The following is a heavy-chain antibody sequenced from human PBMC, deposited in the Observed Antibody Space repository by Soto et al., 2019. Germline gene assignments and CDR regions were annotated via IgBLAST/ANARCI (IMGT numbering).Heavy chain of an antibody. V-gene: IGHV1-69*01. Sequence: GASVKVSCKASGGTFSSYAISWVRQAPGQGLEWMGGIIPIFGTANYAQKFQGRVTITADESTSTAYMELSSLRSEDTAVYYCARDCSGGSCVGSYGYSFDYWGQGTLVTVSS. D-gene: IGHD2-15*01. CDR1: GGTFSSYA. CDR3: ARDCSGGSCVGSYGYSFDY. CDR2: IIPIFGTA. J-gene: IGHJ4*02.